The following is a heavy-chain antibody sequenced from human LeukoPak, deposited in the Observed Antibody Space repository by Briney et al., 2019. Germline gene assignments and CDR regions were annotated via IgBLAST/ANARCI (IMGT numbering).Heavy chain of an antibody. CDR2: INPNSGAT. CDR1: GYTFTGYS. D-gene: IGHD1-26*01. V-gene: IGHV1-2*02. J-gene: IGHJ4*02. CDR3: ATSGSYRIIDY. Sequence: ASVKVSCKASGYTFTGYSMHWVRQAPGQGLKWMGWINPNSGATNYAQKFQGRVTMTRDTSISTAYMELSRLRSDDTAVYYCATSGSYRIIDYWGQGTLVTVSS.